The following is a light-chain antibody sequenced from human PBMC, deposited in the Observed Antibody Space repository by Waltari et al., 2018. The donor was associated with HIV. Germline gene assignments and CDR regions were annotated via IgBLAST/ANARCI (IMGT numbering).Light chain of an antibody. CDR1: QSLYSSSNKNS. V-gene: IGKV4-1*01. Sequence: DIVMTQSPDSLAVSLGERATTMCKSSQSLYSSSNKNSLARYQQKPGPPPVLLIYWASTRNSGVPDRFSGSGSGTDFTLTISSLQAEDVAVYYCQQYYTTPYTFGQGTKLGIK. J-gene: IGKJ2*01. CDR3: QQYYTTPYT. CDR2: WAS.